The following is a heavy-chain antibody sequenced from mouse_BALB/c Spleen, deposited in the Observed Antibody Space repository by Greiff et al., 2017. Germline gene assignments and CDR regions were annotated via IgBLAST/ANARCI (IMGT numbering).Heavy chain of an antibody. J-gene: IGHJ4*01. CDR2: ISSGGGST. CDR3: AITLKYYAFDY. V-gene: IGHV5-12-1*01. D-gene: IGHD1-3*01. CDR1: GFAFSSYD. Sequence: DVKLVESGGGLVKPGGSLKLSCAASGFAFSSYDMSWVRQTPEKRLEWVAYISSGGGSTYYPDTVKGRFTISRDNAKNTLYLQMSSLKSEDTAMYYCAITLKYYAFDYWGQGTSVTVSA.